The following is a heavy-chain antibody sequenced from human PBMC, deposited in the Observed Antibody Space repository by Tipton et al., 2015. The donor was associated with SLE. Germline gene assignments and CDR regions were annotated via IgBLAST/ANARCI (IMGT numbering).Heavy chain of an antibody. Sequence: LRLSCTVSGGSISSSSFYWGWIRQPPGKGLEWIGNIYYSGSTYYNPSLKSRVTISVDTSKNQFSLKLSSVPAADTAVDYCAGHVAAGPGYFDYWGQGTLVTVSS. CDR1: GGSISSSSFY. J-gene: IGHJ4*02. V-gene: IGHV4-39*01. CDR3: AGHVAAGPGYFDY. D-gene: IGHD2-21*01. CDR2: IYYSGST.